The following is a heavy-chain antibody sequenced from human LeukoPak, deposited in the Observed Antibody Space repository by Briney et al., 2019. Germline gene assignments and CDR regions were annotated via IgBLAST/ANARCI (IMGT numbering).Heavy chain of an antibody. CDR2: INHSGST. D-gene: IGHD3-10*01. CDR3: ARVIPYYYGSGSYYKSTYYFDY. V-gene: IGHV4-34*01. CDR1: GGSFSGYY. J-gene: IGHJ4*02. Sequence: SETLSLTCAAYGGSFSGYYWSWIRQPPGKGLEWIGEINHSGSTNYNPSLKSRVTISVDTSKNQFSLKLSSVTAADTAVYYCARVIPYYYGSGSYYKSTYYFDYWGQGTLVTVSS.